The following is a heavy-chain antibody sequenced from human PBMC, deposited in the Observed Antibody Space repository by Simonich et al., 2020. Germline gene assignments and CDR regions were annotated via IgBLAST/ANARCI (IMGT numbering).Heavy chain of an antibody. V-gene: IGHV3-23*01. D-gene: IGHD1-26*01. J-gene: IGHJ5*02. CDR3: AKDSSLVGATDWFDP. Sequence: EVQLLETGGGLVQPGGSLRLSCAASGFTFSSYAMSWVRQAPGKGLVLVSTISGIGSSTYYADSVKGRFTISRDNSKNTLYLQMNSLRAEDTAVYYCAKDSSLVGATDWFDPWGQGTLVTVSS. CDR1: GFTFSSYA. CDR2: ISGIGSST.